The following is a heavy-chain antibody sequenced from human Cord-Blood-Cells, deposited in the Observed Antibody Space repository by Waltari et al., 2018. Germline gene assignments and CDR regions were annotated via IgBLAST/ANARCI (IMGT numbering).Heavy chain of an antibody. D-gene: IGHD6-13*01. CDR2: IYYSGST. V-gene: IGHV4-39*01. CDR1: GGSISSSSYY. Sequence: KPSETLSLTCTVSGGSISSSSYYWGWIRQPPGKGLEWIGSIYYSGSTYYNPSLKSRVTISVDTSKNQFSLKLSSVTAADTAVYYCASGYSSSWYFDYWGQGTLVTVSS. CDR3: ASGYSSSWYFDY. J-gene: IGHJ4*02.